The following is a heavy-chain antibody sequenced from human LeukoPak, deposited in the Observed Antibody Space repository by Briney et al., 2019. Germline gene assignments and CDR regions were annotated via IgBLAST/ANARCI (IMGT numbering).Heavy chain of an antibody. D-gene: IGHD2-21*02. Sequence: GGSLRLSCAASGFIFSNYGMSWVRQAPGKGLECVARIIHTGDNTYYADSVKGRFTISRDNSKNTLFVQMKSLRAEDTAVYYCAKDFVVVPGNVNYFDYWGQGTLVTVSS. V-gene: IGHV3-23*01. CDR2: IIHTGDNT. CDR1: GFIFSNYG. J-gene: IGHJ4*02. CDR3: AKDFVVVPGNVNYFDY.